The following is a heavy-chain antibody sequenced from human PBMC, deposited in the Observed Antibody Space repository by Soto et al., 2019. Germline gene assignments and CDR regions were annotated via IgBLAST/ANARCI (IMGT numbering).Heavy chain of an antibody. Sequence: GFLRLSCAASGFTFSSNAMSWVRQAPGKGLEWVAGISAIGRNAFYADSVRGRFTVSRDNANGTLSLQMNSLKVGDTAVYYCASGGYFDLWSGFSPHDYWGQGTLVIVSS. D-gene: IGHD3-3*01. CDR3: ASGGYFDLWSGFSPHDY. V-gene: IGHV3-23*01. CDR1: GFTFSSNA. J-gene: IGHJ4*02. CDR2: ISAIGRNA.